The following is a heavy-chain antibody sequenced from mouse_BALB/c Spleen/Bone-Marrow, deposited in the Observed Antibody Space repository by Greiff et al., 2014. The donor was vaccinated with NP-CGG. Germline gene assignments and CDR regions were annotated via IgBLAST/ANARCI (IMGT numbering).Heavy chain of an antibody. D-gene: IGHD2-14*01. CDR1: GFNIKDTY. CDR3: AGIYYRYDVPWFAY. V-gene: IGHV14-3*02. CDR2: IDPANGNT. Sequence: EVQLQQSGAELVKPGASVKLSCTASGFNIKDTYMHWVKQRPEQGLEWIGRIDPANGNTKYDPKFQGKATITADTSSNTAYLQLSSLTSEDTAVYYCAGIYYRYDVPWFAYWGQGTLVTVSA. J-gene: IGHJ3*01.